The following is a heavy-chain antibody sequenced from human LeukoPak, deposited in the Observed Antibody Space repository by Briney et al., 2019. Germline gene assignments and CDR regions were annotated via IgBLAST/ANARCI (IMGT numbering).Heavy chain of an antibody. J-gene: IGHJ3*02. CDR3: ARSGSDAFDI. V-gene: IGHV1-2*02. D-gene: IGHD1-26*01. CDR1: GYTFSGYY. CDR2: IYPNSGDT. Sequence: ASVKVSCKASGYTFSGYYMHWVRRAPGQGLEWMGWIYPNSGDTKYAQKFQGRVTVTRDTSISTAFMEVSRLTSDDTAVYYCARSGSDAFDIWDQGTMVTVSS.